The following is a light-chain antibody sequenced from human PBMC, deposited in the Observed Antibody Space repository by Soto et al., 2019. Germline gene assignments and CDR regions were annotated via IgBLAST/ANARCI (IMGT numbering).Light chain of an antibody. Sequence: DIVMTQSPLSLPVTPGEPASISCRSSQSLLHSNGYNYLDWYLQKPGQSPQLLIYLGSNRASGVPDRFSGSGSGTDFTLKISRVEAEDVEIYYCMQGLHTLPTFGPGTKVDIK. V-gene: IGKV2-28*01. CDR1: QSLLHSNGYNY. J-gene: IGKJ3*01. CDR3: MQGLHTLPT. CDR2: LGS.